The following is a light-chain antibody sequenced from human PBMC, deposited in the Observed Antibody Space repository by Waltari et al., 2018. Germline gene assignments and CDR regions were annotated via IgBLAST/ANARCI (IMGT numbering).Light chain of an antibody. V-gene: IGLV2-23*02. CDR2: AVS. CDR3: SSYAGSSKGV. Sequence: QSALTQPASVSGSPGQSITISRTGTSSDVGNYKRVSWYQQHPGQAPKLMIYAVSKRPSGVSVRFSGSKSGDMASLTISGLQPEDEAEYFCSSYAGSSKGVFGGGTKVTVL. CDR1: SSDVGNYKR. J-gene: IGLJ2*01.